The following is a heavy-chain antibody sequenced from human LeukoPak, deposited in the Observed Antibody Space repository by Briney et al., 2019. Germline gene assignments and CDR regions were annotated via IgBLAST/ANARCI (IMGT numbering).Heavy chain of an antibody. V-gene: IGHV4-31*03. CDR3: ARADAYCGGDCSDDY. J-gene: IGHJ4*02. CDR2: IYYSGST. Sequence: SETLSLTCTVSGGSISSGGFYWSWIRQHPGKGLEWIGYIYYSGSTYYNPSLKSRVTISVDTSKNQFSLKLSSVTAADTAVYYCARADAYCGGDCSDDYWGQGTLVTVSS. D-gene: IGHD2-21*02. CDR1: GGSISSGGFY.